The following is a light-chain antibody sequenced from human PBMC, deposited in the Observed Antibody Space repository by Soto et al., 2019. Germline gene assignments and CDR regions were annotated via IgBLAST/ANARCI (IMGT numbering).Light chain of an antibody. CDR2: AAS. J-gene: IGKJ1*01. Sequence: DIQMIQSPSSLSASVGDRVTITCRASQSISSYLNWYQQKPGKAPKVLIYAASSLQSGIPSRFSGSGSGTDFTLTISSLQPEDFATYYCQQSYSIPWTFGQGTKVDIK. CDR1: QSISSY. CDR3: QQSYSIPWT. V-gene: IGKV1-39*01.